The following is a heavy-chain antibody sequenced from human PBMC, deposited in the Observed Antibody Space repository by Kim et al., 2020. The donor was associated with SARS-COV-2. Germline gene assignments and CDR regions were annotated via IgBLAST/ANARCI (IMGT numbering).Heavy chain of an antibody. CDR2: IYYSGRT. V-gene: IGHV4-61*01. Sequence: SETLSLTCTVSGGSVSSVRYYWSWIRQSPGKGLEWIGNIYYSGRTDYNPSLKSRVTLSGDTSKNQLSLKLSSVTAADTAVYYCARGAYFGSGSYNGPDV. CDR1: GGSVSSVRYY. J-gene: IGHJ6*01. D-gene: IGHD3-10*01. CDR3: ARGAYFGSGSYNGPDV.